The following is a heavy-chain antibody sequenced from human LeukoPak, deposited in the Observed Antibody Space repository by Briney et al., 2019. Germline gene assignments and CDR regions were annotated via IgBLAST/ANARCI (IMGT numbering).Heavy chain of an antibody. CDR2: IKQDGSEK. D-gene: IGHD3-22*01. Sequence: GGSLRLSCAASGFTFRNYWMSWVRQAPGKGLEWVANIKQDGSEKHYVDSVKGRFTISRDNAKNSLYLQMNSLRAEDTALYYCAKEAYYDSREPFDYWGQGTLVTVSS. J-gene: IGHJ4*02. CDR1: GFTFRNYW. CDR3: AKEAYYDSREPFDY. V-gene: IGHV3-7*03.